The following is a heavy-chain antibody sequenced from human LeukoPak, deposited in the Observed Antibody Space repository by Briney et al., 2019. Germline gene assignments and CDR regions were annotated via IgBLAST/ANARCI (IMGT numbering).Heavy chain of an antibody. Sequence: PGGSLRLSCAASGFTFSKYWMLWVRQAPGKGLESVSRINTDGTLTTYADSVKGRFTVSRDNAHNTMFLQMNSVRDEDTAVYYCATKQWLAPPPDSWGQGTPVTVSS. CDR1: GFTFSKYW. V-gene: IGHV3-74*01. J-gene: IGHJ4*02. CDR2: INTDGTLT. CDR3: ATKQWLAPPPDS. D-gene: IGHD6-19*01.